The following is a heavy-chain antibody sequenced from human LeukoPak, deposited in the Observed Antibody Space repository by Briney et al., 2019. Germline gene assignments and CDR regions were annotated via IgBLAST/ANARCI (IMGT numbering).Heavy chain of an antibody. J-gene: IGHJ4*02. V-gene: IGHV3-9*03. D-gene: IGHD6-19*01. CDR1: GFTFDDYA. CDR3: ARSYSSGWYGYFDY. CDR2: ISWNSGSI. Sequence: PGGSLRLSCAAPGFTFDDYAMHWVRQAPGKGLEWVSGISWNSGSIGYADSVKGRFTISRDNAKNSLYLQMNSLRAEDMALYYCARSYSSGWYGYFDYWGQGTLVTVSS.